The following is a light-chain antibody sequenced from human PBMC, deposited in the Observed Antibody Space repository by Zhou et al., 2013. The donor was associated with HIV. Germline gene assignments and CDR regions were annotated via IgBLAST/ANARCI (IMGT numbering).Light chain of an antibody. Sequence: EIVLTQSPGTLSLSPGERATLSCRASQSVSSSFLAWYQQKPGQAPRLLIFGASSRATGIPDRFSGSGSGTDFALTLSRLEPEDFAVYYCQQYGSLPPTFGQGTKAGDQT. J-gene: IGKJ2*01. CDR2: GAS. CDR1: QSVSSSF. V-gene: IGKV3-20*01. CDR3: QQYGSLPPT.